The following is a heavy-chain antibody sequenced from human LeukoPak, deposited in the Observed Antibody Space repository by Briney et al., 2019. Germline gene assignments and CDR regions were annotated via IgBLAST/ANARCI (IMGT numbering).Heavy chain of an antibody. CDR3: ARDGLGINSRRPYYYYYYMDV. Sequence: GASVKVSCKASGYTFTGYYMHWVRQAPGQGLEWMGWINPNSGGTNYAQKFQGRVTMTRDTSISTAYMELSRLRSDDTAVYYCARDGLGINSRRPYYYYYYMDVWGKGTTVTVSS. CDR1: GYTFTGYY. V-gene: IGHV1-2*02. CDR2: INPNSGGT. D-gene: IGHD3/OR15-3a*01. J-gene: IGHJ6*03.